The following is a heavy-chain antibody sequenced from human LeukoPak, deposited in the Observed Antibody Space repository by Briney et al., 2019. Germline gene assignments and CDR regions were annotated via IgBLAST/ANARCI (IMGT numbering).Heavy chain of an antibody. CDR1: GGTFSSYA. CDR2: IIPILGIA. J-gene: IGHJ5*02. Sequence: SVNVSCKASGGTFSSYAISWVRQAPGQGLEWMGRIIPILGIANYAQKFQGRVTITADKSTSTAYMELSSLRSEDTAVYYCARGSGSYGFDPWGQGTLVTVSS. D-gene: IGHD3-10*01. CDR3: ARGSGSYGFDP. V-gene: IGHV1-69*04.